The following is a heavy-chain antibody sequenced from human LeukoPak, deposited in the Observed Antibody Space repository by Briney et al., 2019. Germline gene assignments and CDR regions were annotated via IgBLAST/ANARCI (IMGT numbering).Heavy chain of an antibody. V-gene: IGHV3-30*02. Sequence: GGSLRLSCAATGFTFSSYGMHWVRQAPGKGLEWVAFIRYDGSNKYYADSVKGRFTISRDNSKNTLYLQMNSLRAEDTAVYYCAKGALHAFDIWGQGTMVTVSS. CDR2: IRYDGSNK. J-gene: IGHJ3*02. CDR3: AKGALHAFDI. CDR1: GFTFSSYG.